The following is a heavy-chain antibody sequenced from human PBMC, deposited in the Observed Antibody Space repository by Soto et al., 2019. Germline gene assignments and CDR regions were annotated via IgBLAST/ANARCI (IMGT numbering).Heavy chain of an antibody. CDR3: ARHPSGYCSTTTCLAHMDV. CDR1: GSSFSSSSYY. V-gene: IGHV4-39*01. D-gene: IGHD2-2*01. CDR2: IYYSGST. J-gene: IGHJ6*03. Sequence: PSETLSLTGTVSGSSFSSSSYYGGWIRQPPGKDMEWIGSIYYSGSTYYNPSLKSRVTISVDTSKNQFSLKLSSVTAADTAVYYCARHPSGYCSTTTCLAHMDVWGKGTTVTVSS.